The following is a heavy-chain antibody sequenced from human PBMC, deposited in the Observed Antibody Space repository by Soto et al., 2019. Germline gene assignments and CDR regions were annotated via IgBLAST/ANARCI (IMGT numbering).Heavy chain of an antibody. Sequence: EVQLVESGGGLVKPGGSLRLSCAASVFTFSNAWMNWVRQAPGKGLEWVGRIKSKTAGGTTDYAAPVKGRFTISRDDSKNTLYLQMNSLKTEDTAVYYCTTEGRSWGQGTLVTVSS. J-gene: IGHJ4*02. CDR2: IKSKTAGGTT. CDR1: VFTFSNAW. CDR3: TTEGRS. V-gene: IGHV3-15*07.